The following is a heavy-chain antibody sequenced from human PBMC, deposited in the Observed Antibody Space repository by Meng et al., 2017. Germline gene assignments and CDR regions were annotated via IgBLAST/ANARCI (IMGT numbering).Heavy chain of an antibody. D-gene: IGHD2-15*01. J-gene: IGHJ4*02. CDR1: GGSIRSSNW. V-gene: IGHV4-4*02. CDR3: ARWSIYCSGGSCYSFDY. CDR2: IYHSGST. Sequence: GPLRESGPGLVKLSGTLSLTCAVSGGSIRSSNWWSWVRQPPGKGLEWIGEIYHSGSTNYNPSLKSRVTISVDKSKNQFSLKLSSVTAADTAVYYCARWSIYCSGGSCYSFDYWGQGTLVTVSS.